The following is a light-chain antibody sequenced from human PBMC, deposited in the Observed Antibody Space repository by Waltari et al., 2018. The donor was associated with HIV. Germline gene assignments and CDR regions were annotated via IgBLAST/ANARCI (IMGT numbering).Light chain of an antibody. CDR3: AAWDDRLSGRV. CDR2: GSN. Sequence: QSVLTQPPSASGTPGQRVTISCSGSSSNIGRSYIYWYLQPAGTAPKLLIYGSNQRPSGVPDRFSGSKSGTSASLAISGLRSEDGADYYCAAWDDRLSGRVFGGGTKLTVL. V-gene: IGLV1-47*01. CDR1: SSNIGRSY. J-gene: IGLJ3*02.